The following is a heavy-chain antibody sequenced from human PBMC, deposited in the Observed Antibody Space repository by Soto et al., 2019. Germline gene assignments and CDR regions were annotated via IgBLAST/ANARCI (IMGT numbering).Heavy chain of an antibody. D-gene: IGHD6-13*01. CDR1: RYSFTSYW. CDR3: ARQRYSSSWYSNYYYGMDV. J-gene: IGHJ6*02. CDR2: IDPSDSYT. Sequence: GESLKISCKGSRYSFTSYWISWVRQMPGKGLEWMGRIDPSDSYTNYSPSFQGHVTISADKSISTAYLQWSSLKASDTAMYYCARQRYSSSWYSNYYYGMDVWGQGTTVTVSS. V-gene: IGHV5-10-1*01.